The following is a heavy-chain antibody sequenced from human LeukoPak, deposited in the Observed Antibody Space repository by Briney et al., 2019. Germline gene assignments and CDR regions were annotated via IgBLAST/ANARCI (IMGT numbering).Heavy chain of an antibody. Sequence: GGSLRLSCAASGFTFSSYAMSWVRQAPGKGLEWVSAISGSGGSTYYADSVKGRFTISRDNSKNTLYLRMNSLRAEDTAVYYCAKETCSSTSCSTDYWGQGTLVTVSS. D-gene: IGHD2-2*01. CDR3: AKETCSSTSCSTDY. V-gene: IGHV3-23*01. CDR2: ISGSGGST. CDR1: GFTFSSYA. J-gene: IGHJ4*02.